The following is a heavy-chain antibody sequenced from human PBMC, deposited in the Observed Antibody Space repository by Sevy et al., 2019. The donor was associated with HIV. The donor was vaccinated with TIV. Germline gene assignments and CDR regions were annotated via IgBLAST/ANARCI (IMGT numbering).Heavy chain of an antibody. J-gene: IGHJ5*02. D-gene: IGHD1-20*01. CDR3: AREESGSITGTTGWFDP. Sequence: GGSLRLSCAASGFTFSSYAMHWVRQAPGKGLEWVAVISYDGSNKYYADSVKGRFTISRDNSKNTLYLQMNSLRAEDTAVSYCAREESGSITGTTGWFDPWGQGTLVTVSS. CDR1: GFTFSSYA. CDR2: ISYDGSNK. V-gene: IGHV3-30-3*01.